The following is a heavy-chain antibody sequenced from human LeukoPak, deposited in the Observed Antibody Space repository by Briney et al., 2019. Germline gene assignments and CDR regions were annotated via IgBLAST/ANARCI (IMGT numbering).Heavy chain of an antibody. CDR3: ARNYYDSSGYPAPIDC. Sequence: SVKVSCKASGGTFSSYAISWVRQAPGQGLEWMGGIIPIFGTANYAQKFQGRVTITADESTSTAYMELSSLRSEDTAVYYCARNYYDSSGYPAPIDCWGQGTLVTVSS. D-gene: IGHD3-22*01. J-gene: IGHJ4*02. V-gene: IGHV1-69*13. CDR1: GGTFSSYA. CDR2: IIPIFGTA.